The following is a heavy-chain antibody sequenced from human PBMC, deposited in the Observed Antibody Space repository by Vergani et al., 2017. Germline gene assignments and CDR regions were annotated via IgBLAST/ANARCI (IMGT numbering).Heavy chain of an antibody. J-gene: IGHJ5*02. Sequence: QLQLQESGPGLVKPSATLSLTCSVSGASIRSSNNYWGWIRQPPGKGLEWIASIYYSGSTYYNPSLKSRVTISVDTSKNQFSLQLSSVTAADTAVYFCARHSTVEWLVKLGWIDPWGQGILVTVSS. V-gene: IGHV4-39*01. CDR2: IYYSGST. CDR1: GASIRSSNNY. CDR3: ARHSTVEWLVKLGWIDP. D-gene: IGHD6-19*01.